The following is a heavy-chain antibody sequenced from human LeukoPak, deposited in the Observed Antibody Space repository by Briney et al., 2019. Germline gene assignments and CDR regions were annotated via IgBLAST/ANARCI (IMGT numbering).Heavy chain of an antibody. CDR2: IYSGGST. CDR3: ARELYGDYLFDY. Sequence: PGGSLRLSCAASGFTFSSYAMSWVRQAPGKGLEWVSVIYSGGSTYYADSVKGRFTISRDNSKNTLYLQMNSLRAEDTAVYYCARELYGDYLFDYWGQGTLVTVSS. V-gene: IGHV3-53*01. D-gene: IGHD4-17*01. CDR1: GFTFSSYA. J-gene: IGHJ4*02.